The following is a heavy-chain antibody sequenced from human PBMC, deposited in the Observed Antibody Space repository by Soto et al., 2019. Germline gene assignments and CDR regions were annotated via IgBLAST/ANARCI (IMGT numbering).Heavy chain of an antibody. CDR2: IYYSGST. V-gene: IGHV4-31*03. J-gene: IGHJ4*02. CDR3: ARAGITFGGVIVPTFFDY. Sequence: QVQLQESGPGLVKPSQTLSLTCTVSGGSISSGGYYWSWIRQHPGKGLEWIGYIYYSGSTYYNPYLKSRVTISVDTSKNQFSLELSSVTAADTAVYYCARAGITFGGVIVPTFFDYWGQGTLVTVSS. CDR1: GGSISSGGYY. D-gene: IGHD3-16*02.